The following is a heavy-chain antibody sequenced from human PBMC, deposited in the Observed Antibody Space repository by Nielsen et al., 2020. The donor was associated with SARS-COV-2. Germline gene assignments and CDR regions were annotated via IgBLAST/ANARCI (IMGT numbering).Heavy chain of an antibody. CDR1: GGSISSSSYY. Sequence: SETLSLTCTVSGGSISSSSYYWVWIRQPPGRGLEWIGSIYYSGSTYYNPSLKSRVTISVDTSKNQFSLKLSSVTAADTAVYYCARAPGWELLGLNYYYYYGMDVWGQGTTVTVSS. CDR3: ARAPGWELLGLNYYYYYGMDV. CDR2: IYYSGST. D-gene: IGHD1-26*01. J-gene: IGHJ6*02. V-gene: IGHV4-39*07.